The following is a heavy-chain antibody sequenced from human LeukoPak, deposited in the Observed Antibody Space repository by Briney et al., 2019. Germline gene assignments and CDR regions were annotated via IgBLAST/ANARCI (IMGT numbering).Heavy chain of an antibody. CDR3: ARSTADLFDY. V-gene: IGHV3-21*01. Sequence: GGSLRLSCAASGFTFSSYSMNWVRQAPGKGLEWVSSISSSSSYIYYADSVKSRFTISRDNAKNSLYLQMNSLRAEDTAVYYCARSTADLFDYWGQGTLVTVSS. J-gene: IGHJ4*02. CDR1: GFTFSSYS. CDR2: ISSSSSYI.